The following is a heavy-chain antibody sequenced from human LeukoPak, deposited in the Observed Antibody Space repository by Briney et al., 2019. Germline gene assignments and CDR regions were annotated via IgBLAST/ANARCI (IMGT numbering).Heavy chain of an antibody. D-gene: IGHD3-10*01. V-gene: IGHV3-21*01. Sequence: GGSLRLSCAASGFTFRSYNMNWVRQAPGKGLEWVSSISSSSSYIYYADSVKGRFTISRDNAQNSLYLQMNSLRAEDTAVYYCARDFREVYIKGPYFDYWGQGTLVTVSS. J-gene: IGHJ4*02. CDR2: ISSSSSYI. CDR1: GFTFRSYN. CDR3: ARDFREVYIKGPYFDY.